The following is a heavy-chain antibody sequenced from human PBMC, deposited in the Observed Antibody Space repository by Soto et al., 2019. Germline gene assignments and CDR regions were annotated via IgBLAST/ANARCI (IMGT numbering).Heavy chain of an antibody. V-gene: IGHV3-23*01. D-gene: IGHD3-22*01. CDR3: AKAAVIATEDYYGRDA. CDR2: ISGSGGST. Sequence: PGGSLRLGCAASGFTFSGDAMSCVRQAPGEGRGWFSAISGSGGSTYYADSVKGRFTISRDTDKNALYLQMNSLRAEDTAVYYCAKAAVIATEDYYGRDAWDQGTKVTV. J-gene: IGHJ6*02. CDR1: GFTFSGDA.